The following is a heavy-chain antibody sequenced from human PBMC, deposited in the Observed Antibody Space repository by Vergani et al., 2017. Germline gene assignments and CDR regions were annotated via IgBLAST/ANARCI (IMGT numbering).Heavy chain of an antibody. J-gene: IGHJ6*02. D-gene: IGHD5-18*01. CDR1: GFTFSSYA. CDR3: AKTSGGYSYGYYPYYYGMDV. CDR2: ISGSGGST. V-gene: IGHV3-23*01. Sequence: EVQLLESGGGLVQPGGFLRLSCAASGFTFSSYAMSWVRQAPGKGLEWVSAISGSGGSTYYADSVKGRFTISRDNSKNTLYLQMNSLRAEDTAVYYCAKTSGGYSYGYYPYYYGMDVWGQGTTVTVSS.